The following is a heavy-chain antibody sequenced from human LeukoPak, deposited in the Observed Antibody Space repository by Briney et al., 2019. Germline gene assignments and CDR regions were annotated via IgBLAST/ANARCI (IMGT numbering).Heavy chain of an antibody. J-gene: IGHJ4*02. V-gene: IGHV1-2*02. CDR2: INPNSGGT. CDR1: GYTFTGYY. Sequence: GASVKVSSKASGYTFTGYYMHWVRQAPGQGLEWMGWINPNSGGTNYAQKFQGRVTMTRDTSISTAYMELSRLRSDDTAVYYCAREELRSSGFDYWGAGTLVTVSS. CDR3: AREELRSSGFDY. D-gene: IGHD1-7*01.